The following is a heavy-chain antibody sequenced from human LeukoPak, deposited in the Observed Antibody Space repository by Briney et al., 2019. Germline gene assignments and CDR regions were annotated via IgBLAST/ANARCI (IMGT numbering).Heavy chain of an antibody. CDR2: ISSSGSTI. J-gene: IGHJ4*02. V-gene: IGHV3-11*01. CDR1: GFTFGDYY. Sequence: GGSLRLSCAASGFTFGDYYMSWIRQAPGKGLEWVSYISSSGSTIYYADSVKGRFTISRDNAKNSLYLQMNSLRAEDTAVYYCARVSPYDFWSGYSYYFDYWGQGTLVTVSS. D-gene: IGHD3-3*01. CDR3: ARVSPYDFWSGYSYYFDY.